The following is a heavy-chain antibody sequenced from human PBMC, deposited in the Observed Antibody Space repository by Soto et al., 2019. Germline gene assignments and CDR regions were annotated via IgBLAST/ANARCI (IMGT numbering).Heavy chain of an antibody. D-gene: IGHD2-2*01. Sequence: LGGSLRLSCAASGFTFSSYGMHWVRQAPGKGLEWVAVISYDGSNKYYAESVKGRFTISRDNSKNTLYLQMNSLRAEDTAVYYCAKDSDSTLVPASSLDYWGQGTLVTVSS. CDR1: GFTFSSYG. CDR3: AKDSDSTLVPASSLDY. V-gene: IGHV3-30*18. J-gene: IGHJ4*02. CDR2: ISYDGSNK.